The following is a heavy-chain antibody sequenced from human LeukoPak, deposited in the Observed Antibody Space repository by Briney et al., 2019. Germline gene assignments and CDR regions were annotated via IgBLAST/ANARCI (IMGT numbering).Heavy chain of an antibody. Sequence: SLRLSGAASGFSFNTYSMNGVRQAPGTELDGVSSFLTGGGTYYADSVKGRFTISRDDSKNTLYLQMNSLRAEDTAIYYCAKSYSGTYRSFDYWGQGTLVAVSS. CDR1: GFSFNTYS. D-gene: IGHD1-26*01. CDR3: AKSYSGTYRSFDY. V-gene: IGHV3-23*01. CDR2: FLTGGGT. J-gene: IGHJ4*02.